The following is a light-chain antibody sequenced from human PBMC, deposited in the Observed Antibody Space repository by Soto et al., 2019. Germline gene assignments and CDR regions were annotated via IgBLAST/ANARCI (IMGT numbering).Light chain of an antibody. J-gene: IGLJ1*01. CDR3: AAWDDSLNGLV. V-gene: IGLV1-44*01. CDR2: NNN. CDR1: SSNIGSNT. Sequence: QSVPTQPPSASGTPGQRVTISCSGSSSNIGSNTVNWYQQLPGTAPKLLIYNNNQRPSGVPDRFSGSKSGTSASLAISGLQSEDEAYYYCAAWDDSLNGLVFGTGTKVTVL.